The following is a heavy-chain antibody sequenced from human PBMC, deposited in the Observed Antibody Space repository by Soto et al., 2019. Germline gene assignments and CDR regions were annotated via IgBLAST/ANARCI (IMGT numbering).Heavy chain of an antibody. V-gene: IGHV3-33*01. D-gene: IGHD3-10*01. CDR1: GFTFSSYG. J-gene: IGHJ6*02. Sequence: AGGSLRLSCAASGFTFSSYGMHWVRQAPGKGLEWVAVIWYDGSNKYYADSVKGRFTISRDNSKNTLYLQMNSLRAEDTAVYYCARDRVVRGAPYYYYGMDVWGQGTTVTVSS. CDR2: IWYDGSNK. CDR3: ARDRVVRGAPYYYYGMDV.